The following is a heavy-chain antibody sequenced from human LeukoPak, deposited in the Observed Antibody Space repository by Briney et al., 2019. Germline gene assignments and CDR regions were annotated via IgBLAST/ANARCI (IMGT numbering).Heavy chain of an antibody. CDR1: GNSISSGDNY. J-gene: IGHJ6*03. Sequence: PSETLSLTCTVSGNSISSGDNYWSWIRQPAGKGLEWTGRIYTSGSTNYNPSLKSRVTISVDTSKNQFSLKLSSVTAADTAVYYCARASGPGYYYYYYMDVWGKGTTVTVSS. V-gene: IGHV4-61*02. CDR3: ARASGPGYYYYYYMDV. CDR2: IYTSGST. D-gene: IGHD2-15*01.